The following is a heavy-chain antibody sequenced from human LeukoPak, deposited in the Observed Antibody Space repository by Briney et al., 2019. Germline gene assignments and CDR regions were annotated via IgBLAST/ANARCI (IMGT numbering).Heavy chain of an antibody. D-gene: IGHD6-13*01. V-gene: IGHV4-59*01. CDR3: ARGVYIAAAQYAY. J-gene: IGHJ4*02. Sequence: SETLSLTCTVSGGSISSYYWCWIRQPPGKGLEWIGYIYYSGTTNYNPSLKSRVTISVDTSKNQFSLKLSSVTAADTAVYYCARGVYIAAAQYAYWGQGTLVTVSS. CDR2: IYYSGTT. CDR1: GGSISSYY.